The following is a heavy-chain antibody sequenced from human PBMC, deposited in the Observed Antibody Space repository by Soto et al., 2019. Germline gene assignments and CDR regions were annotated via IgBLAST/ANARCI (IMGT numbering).Heavy chain of an antibody. CDR1: GGPLINYN. CDR3: ARERTYQLSGDDTLDI. V-gene: IGHV4-4*07. Sequence: QVQLQESGPGLVRPSETLSLTCTVSGGPLINYNCNWVRQYAGKELAWLGRIYSNGKAYYNPSLKSRVTMSLDTLNNQGSLTLSYVTAADTAKYYCARERTYQLSGDDTLDIWGLGTMVTVSS. D-gene: IGHD2-2*01. J-gene: IGHJ3*02. CDR2: IYSNGKA.